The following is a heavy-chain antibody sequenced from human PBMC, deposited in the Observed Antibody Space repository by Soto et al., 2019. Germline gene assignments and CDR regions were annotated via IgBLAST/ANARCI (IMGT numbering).Heavy chain of an antibody. D-gene: IGHD3-22*01. CDR3: ARDPDSSGYYYFDY. V-gene: IGHV3-64*01. J-gene: IGHJ4*02. CDR2: ISSYGGST. CDR1: GFTFSSYA. Sequence: GGSLRLSCAASGFTFSSYAMHWFRQAPGKGLEYVSAISSYGGSTYYANSVKGRFTISRDNSKNTLYLQMGSLRAEDMAVYYCARDPDSSGYYYFDYWGQGT.